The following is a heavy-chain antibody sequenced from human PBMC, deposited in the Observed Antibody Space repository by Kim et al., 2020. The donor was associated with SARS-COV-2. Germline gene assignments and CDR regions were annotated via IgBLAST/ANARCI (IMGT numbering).Heavy chain of an antibody. D-gene: IGHD1-26*01. V-gene: IGHV1-18*01. CDR2: ISAYNGNT. Sequence: ASVKVSCKASGYTFTSYGISWVRQAPGQGLEWMGWISAYNGNTNYAQKLQGRVTMTTDTSTSTAYMELRSLRSDDTAVYYCASPSPGIVGATQDAFDIWGQGTMVTVSS. CDR3: ASPSPGIVGATQDAFDI. CDR1: GYTFTSYG. J-gene: IGHJ3*02.